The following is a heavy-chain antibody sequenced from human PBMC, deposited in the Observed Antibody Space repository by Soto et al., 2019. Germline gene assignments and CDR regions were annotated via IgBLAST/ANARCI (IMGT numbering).Heavy chain of an antibody. D-gene: IGHD6-19*01. CDR3: ASRPGQDQWLVLDY. V-gene: IGHV1-3*01. CDR2: INPGNGDT. J-gene: IGHJ4*02. CDR1: GYTFSSYA. Sequence: QVQLVQSGAEVKKAGASVKVSCKASGYTFSSYAVNWVRQAPGQRLEWVGWINPGNGDTRYSEEFQNRVTITRDTSATTAYMELTSLTSEATAVYYCASRPGQDQWLVLDYWGQGTLVTVSS.